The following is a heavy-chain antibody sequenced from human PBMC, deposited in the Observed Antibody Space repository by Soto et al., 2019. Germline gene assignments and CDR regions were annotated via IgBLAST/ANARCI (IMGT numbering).Heavy chain of an antibody. CDR1: GGSISSGCYS. Sequence: SETMSLTSAVSGGSISSGCYSWSRIRQPPGKGLEWIGYIYHSGSTYYNPSLKSRVTILVDRSKNQFSLKLSSVTAADTAVYYCARGEVVALGYWGQGTLVTVSS. CDR2: IYHSGST. D-gene: IGHD2-15*01. J-gene: IGHJ4*02. V-gene: IGHV4-30-2*01. CDR3: ARGEVVALGY.